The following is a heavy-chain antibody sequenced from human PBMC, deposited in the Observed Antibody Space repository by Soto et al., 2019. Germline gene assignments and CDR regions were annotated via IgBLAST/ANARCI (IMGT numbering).Heavy chain of an antibody. CDR3: AKGGLYYYGMDV. Sequence: GGSLRLSCAASGFTFSSYAVSWVRQAPGKGLEWVSAISGSGGSTYYADSVKGRFTISRDNSKNTLYLQMNSLRAEDTAVYYCAKGGLYYYGMDVWGQGTTVTVSS. V-gene: IGHV3-23*01. CDR2: ISGSGGST. J-gene: IGHJ6*02. CDR1: GFTFSSYA.